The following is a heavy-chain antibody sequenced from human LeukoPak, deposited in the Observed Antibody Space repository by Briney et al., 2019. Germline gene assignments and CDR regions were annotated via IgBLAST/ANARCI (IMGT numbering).Heavy chain of an antibody. J-gene: IGHJ4*02. V-gene: IGHV1-69*13. CDR2: IIPIFGTA. CDR1: GGTFSSYA. CDR3: AAVVPAVMGYFDY. Sequence: SVKVSCKASGGTFSSYAISWVRQAPGQGLEWMGGIIPIFGTANYAQKFQGRVTITADESSSTAYMELSSLRSEDTAVYYCAAVVPAVMGYFDYWGQGTLVTVSS. D-gene: IGHD2-2*01.